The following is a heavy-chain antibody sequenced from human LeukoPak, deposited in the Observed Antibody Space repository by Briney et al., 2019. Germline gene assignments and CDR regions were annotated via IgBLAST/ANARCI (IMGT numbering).Heavy chain of an antibody. CDR1: GFTVSSNY. V-gene: IGHV3-53*01. CDR3: AKTSDYYFSLDN. Sequence: GSLRLSCAASGFTVSSNYMTWVRQAPGRGLEWVSTLYSGGSTYYADSVEGRFTISRDSSKNTLYLQMNSLRAEDTAVYYCAKTSDYYFSLDNWGQGTLVTVSS. CDR2: LYSGGST. D-gene: IGHD3-22*01. J-gene: IGHJ4*02.